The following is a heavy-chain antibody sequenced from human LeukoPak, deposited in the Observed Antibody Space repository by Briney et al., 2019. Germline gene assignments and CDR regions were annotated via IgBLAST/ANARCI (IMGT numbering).Heavy chain of an antibody. Sequence: PSETLSLTCTVSGGSISSYYWSWIRQPAGKGLEWIGRIYTSGSTNYNPSLKSRVTISVDTSKNQFSLKLSSVTAADTAVYYCARGYSSGWPTYYYGMDVWGQGTTVTVSS. J-gene: IGHJ6*02. D-gene: IGHD6-19*01. V-gene: IGHV4-4*07. CDR2: IYTSGST. CDR1: GGSISSYY. CDR3: ARGYSSGWPTYYYGMDV.